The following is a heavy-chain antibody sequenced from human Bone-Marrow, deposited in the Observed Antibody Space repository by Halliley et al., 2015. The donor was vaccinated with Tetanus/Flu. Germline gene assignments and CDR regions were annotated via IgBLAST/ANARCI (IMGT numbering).Heavy chain of an antibody. CDR3: AKDSDTYGYESLFDY. J-gene: IGHJ4*02. V-gene: IGHV3-23*01. CDR1: GFTFSTYA. Sequence: SLRLSCAASGFTFSTYALSWVRQAPGKGLEWVSTISGSGGATYYADSVKGRFTISRDNSRDSLFLQMNSLRVEDTAVYFCAKDSDTYGYESLFDYWGQGTLATVSS. CDR2: ISGSGGAT. D-gene: IGHD5-18*01.